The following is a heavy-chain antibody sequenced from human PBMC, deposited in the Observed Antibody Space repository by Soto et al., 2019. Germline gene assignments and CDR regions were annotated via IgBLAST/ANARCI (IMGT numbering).Heavy chain of an antibody. J-gene: IGHJ4*02. CDR1: GVTLTNVW. Sequence: GGSLRLSCAVSGVTLTNVWMNWVRQAPGKGPEWVGRIKSKTDGGTTDYAAPVKGRFTISRDDSENTLYLQMNSLKTEDTAVYYCSHGYYQYFDSWGQGALVTVSS. CDR3: SHGYYQYFDS. CDR2: IKSKTDGGTT. D-gene: IGHD5-18*01. V-gene: IGHV3-15*07.